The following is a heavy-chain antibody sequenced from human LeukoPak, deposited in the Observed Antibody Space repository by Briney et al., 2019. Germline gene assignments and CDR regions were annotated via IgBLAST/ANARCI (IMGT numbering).Heavy chain of an antibody. J-gene: IGHJ4*02. CDR2: INHSGST. Sequence: SETLSLTCAVYGGSFSGYYWSWIRQPPGKGLEWMGEINHSGSTNYNPSLKSRVTISVDTSKNQFSLKLSSVTAADTAVYYCARLNYDILTGYYRRGYYFDYWGQGTLVTVSS. D-gene: IGHD3-9*01. CDR3: ARLNYDILTGYYRRGYYFDY. CDR1: GGSFSGYY. V-gene: IGHV4-34*01.